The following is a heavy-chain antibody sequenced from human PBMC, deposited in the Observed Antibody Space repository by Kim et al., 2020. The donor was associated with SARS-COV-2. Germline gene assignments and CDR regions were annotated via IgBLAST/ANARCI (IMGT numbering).Heavy chain of an antibody. CDR2: ISDTNGNT. D-gene: IGHD4-17*01. CDR3: AHGAGCGH. V-gene: IGHV3-23*01. Sequence: GGSLRLSCAASGFTFSSFAMTWVRQAPGKGLEWVSVISDTNGNTRYADSVKGRFTISRDNSKNTLYLQMNSLRAEDTAVYYCAHGAGCGHWGQGTLVTVSS. J-gene: IGHJ4*02. CDR1: GFTFSSFA.